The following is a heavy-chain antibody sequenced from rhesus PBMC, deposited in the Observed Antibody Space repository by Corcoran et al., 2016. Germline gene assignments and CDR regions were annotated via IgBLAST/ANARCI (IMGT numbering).Heavy chain of an antibody. Sequence: EVQLAESGGGLVQPGGSLRLSCAASGFTFSGHEMPWVRQAPGRGREAGSFMGGESSYTNYPDAEKGRCFISRDNAKNALSLQMNSLRAEDTAVYYCARHGGVGGLRYFDYWGQGVLVTVSS. J-gene: IGHJ4*01. CDR1: GFTFSGHE. D-gene: IGHD4-29*01. CDR2: MGGESSYT. V-gene: IGHV3-115*02. CDR3: ARHGGVGGLRYFDY.